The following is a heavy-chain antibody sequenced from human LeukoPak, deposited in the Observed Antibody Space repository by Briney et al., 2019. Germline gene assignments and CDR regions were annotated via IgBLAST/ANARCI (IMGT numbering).Heavy chain of an antibody. V-gene: IGHV4-34*01. J-gene: IGHJ5*02. Sequence: PSETLSLTCAVYGGSLIDYYWSWIRQPPGKGLEWIGEINHSGSTNYNPSLKSRVTISVDTSKNQFSLKLSSVTAADTAVYYCARWSSNYYDTSGRRFDPWGQGTLVTVSS. CDR2: INHSGST. D-gene: IGHD3-22*01. CDR1: GGSLIDYY. CDR3: ARWSSNYYDTSGRRFDP.